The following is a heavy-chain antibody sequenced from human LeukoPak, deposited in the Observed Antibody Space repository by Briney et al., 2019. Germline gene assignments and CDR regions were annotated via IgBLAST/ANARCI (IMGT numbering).Heavy chain of an antibody. V-gene: IGHV3-74*01. CDR2: INSDGSST. Sequence: GGSLRLSCAASGFTFSTYWMHWVRQAPGKGLVWVSRINSDGSSTSYADSVKGRFTISRDNAKNTLYLQMNSLRAEDTAVYYCARISTSVAGGDYWGQGTLVTVSS. CDR3: ARISTSVAGGDY. D-gene: IGHD6-19*01. J-gene: IGHJ4*02. CDR1: GFTFSTYW.